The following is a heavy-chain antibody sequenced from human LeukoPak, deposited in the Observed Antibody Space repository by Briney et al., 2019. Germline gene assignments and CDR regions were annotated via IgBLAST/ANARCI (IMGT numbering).Heavy chain of an antibody. CDR1: GFIFRSYS. V-gene: IGHV3-21*01. Sequence: GGSLRLSCATSGFIFRSYSMYWVRQAPGKGLEWVSSISTSSTYIYYTDAVKGRFTISRDNAKNSLYLQMNSLRAEDTAVYYCARVNNGMDVWGQGTTVTASS. J-gene: IGHJ6*02. CDR2: ISTSSTYI. CDR3: ARVNNGMDV.